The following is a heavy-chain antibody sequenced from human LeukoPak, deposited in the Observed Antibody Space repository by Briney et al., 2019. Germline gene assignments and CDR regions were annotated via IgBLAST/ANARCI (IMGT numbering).Heavy chain of an antibody. V-gene: IGHV4-59*01. D-gene: IGHD2-15*01. CDR2: IHYTGST. CDR1: GASISNYY. Sequence: SETLSLTCTVSGASISNYYCSWIRQPPGKGLEWIGYIHYTGSTNYNPSLKSRVTISVDTSKNQFSLKLRSVTAADTAVYYCARGSPPSYYYYYYMDVWGKGTTVTVSS. CDR3: ARGSPPSYYYYYYMDV. J-gene: IGHJ6*03.